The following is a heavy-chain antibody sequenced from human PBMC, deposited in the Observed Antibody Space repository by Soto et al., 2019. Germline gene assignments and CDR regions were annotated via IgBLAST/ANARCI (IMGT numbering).Heavy chain of an antibody. Sequence: PSETLSLTCTVSGDSISSGGYYWSWIRQHPGKGLEWIGYIYYSGTTYYNPSLKSRVTISMDTSNNQYSLILSSVTAADTAVYYCAREEYYYDSSGYYPFFYGMAVWGQGTTVTVSS. CDR2: IYYSGTT. J-gene: IGHJ6*02. D-gene: IGHD3-22*01. CDR3: AREEYYYDSSGYYPFFYGMAV. V-gene: IGHV4-31*03. CDR1: GDSISSGGYY.